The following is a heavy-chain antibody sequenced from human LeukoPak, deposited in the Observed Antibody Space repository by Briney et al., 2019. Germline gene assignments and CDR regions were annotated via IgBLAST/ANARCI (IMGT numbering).Heavy chain of an antibody. J-gene: IGHJ6*02. CDR2: IYYSGST. Sequence: SETLSLTCTVSGGSISSGGYYWSWIRQHPGKGLEWIGYIYYSGSTYYNPSLKSRVTISVDTSKNQFSPKLSSVTAADTAVYYCARDLRNLYHYYGMDVWGQGTTVTVSS. CDR3: ARDLRNLYHYYGMDV. CDR1: GGSISSGGYY. D-gene: IGHD1-14*01. V-gene: IGHV4-31*03.